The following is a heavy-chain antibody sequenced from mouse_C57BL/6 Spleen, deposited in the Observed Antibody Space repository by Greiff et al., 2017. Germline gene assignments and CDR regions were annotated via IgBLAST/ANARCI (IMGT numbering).Heavy chain of an antibody. J-gene: IGHJ3*01. V-gene: IGHV1-50*01. Sequence: QVQLQQPGAELVKPGASVKLSCKASGYTFTSYWMQWVKQRPGQGLEWIGEIDPSDSYTNYNQKFKGKATLTVDTSSSTAYMQLSSLTSEDSAVYYCARSSYGSPWFAYWGQGTLVTVSA. CDR3: ARSSYGSPWFAY. CDR2: IDPSDSYT. D-gene: IGHD1-1*01. CDR1: GYTFTSYW.